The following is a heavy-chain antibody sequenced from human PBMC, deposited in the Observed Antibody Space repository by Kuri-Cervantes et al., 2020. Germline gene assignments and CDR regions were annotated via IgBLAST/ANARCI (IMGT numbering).Heavy chain of an antibody. Sequence: SETLSLTCTVSGGSISGYYWCWIRQPPGKGLEWIGNIYYSGSTNYSPSLKGRVTISLDTSKSQFSLKLGSVTAADTAVYYCARAGYSSSWSLDYWGQGTLVTVSS. D-gene: IGHD6-13*01. CDR1: GGSISGYY. V-gene: IGHV4-59*13. CDR3: ARAGYSSSWSLDY. CDR2: IYYSGST. J-gene: IGHJ4*02.